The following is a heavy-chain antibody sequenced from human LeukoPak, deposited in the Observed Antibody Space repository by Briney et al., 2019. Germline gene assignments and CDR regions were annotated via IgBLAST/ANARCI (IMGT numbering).Heavy chain of an antibody. Sequence: TGGSLRLSCAGSGFTSSNYAMVWVRQAPGKGLDWVSGIYGDITFDADSVKGRFTISRDDSKNTLFLQMNSLRADDTALYYCAKALVTSPIYIWYFDLWGRGTLVTVSS. CDR3: AKALVTSPIYIWYFDL. CDR2: IYGDIT. V-gene: IGHV3-23*01. J-gene: IGHJ2*01. D-gene: IGHD4-11*01. CDR1: GFTSSNYA.